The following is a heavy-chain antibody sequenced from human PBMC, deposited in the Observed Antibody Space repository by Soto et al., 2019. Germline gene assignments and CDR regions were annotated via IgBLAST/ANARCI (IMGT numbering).Heavy chain of an antibody. D-gene: IGHD4-17*01. CDR2: IRSKANSYAT. CDR3: TRSPYGDYGPYYYYGMDV. CDR1: GFTFSGSA. V-gene: IGHV3-73*02. J-gene: IGHJ6*02. Sequence: EVQLVESGGGLVQPGGSLKLSCAAYGFTFSGSAMHWVRQASGKGLEWVGRIRSKANSYATAYAASVKGRFTISRDDSKNTAYLQMNSLKTEDTAVYYCTRSPYGDYGPYYYYGMDVWGQGTTVTVSS.